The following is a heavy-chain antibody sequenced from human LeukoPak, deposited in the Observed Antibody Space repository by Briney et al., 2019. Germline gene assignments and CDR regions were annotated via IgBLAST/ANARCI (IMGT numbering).Heavy chain of an antibody. CDR1: GGSISSHY. D-gene: IGHD2-15*01. CDR3: AKTNEHCSGGSCRFDS. V-gene: IGHV4-59*11. Sequence: SETLSLTCTVSGGSISSHYWSWIRQPPGKGLEWIGYIYYSGSTNYNPSLKSRVTISVDTSKNQFSLKLSSVTAADTAVYYCAKTNEHCSGGSCRFDSWGQGTLVTVSS. J-gene: IGHJ4*02. CDR2: IYYSGST.